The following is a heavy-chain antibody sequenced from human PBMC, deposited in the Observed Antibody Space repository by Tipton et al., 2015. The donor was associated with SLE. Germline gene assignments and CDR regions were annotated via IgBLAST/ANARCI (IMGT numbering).Heavy chain of an antibody. CDR1: GDSLHMSVYN. J-gene: IGHJ4*02. V-gene: IGHV4-39*07. Sequence: TLSLTCTVSGDSLHMSVYNWGWIRQPPGQGLEWLASIYYSGSTYYNPSLKSRVTISVDTSRNQFSLRLSAVTAADTADYYCARHLSFPGTDYWGQGTLVTVSS. D-gene: IGHD3-16*02. CDR3: ARHLSFPGTDY. CDR2: IYYSGST.